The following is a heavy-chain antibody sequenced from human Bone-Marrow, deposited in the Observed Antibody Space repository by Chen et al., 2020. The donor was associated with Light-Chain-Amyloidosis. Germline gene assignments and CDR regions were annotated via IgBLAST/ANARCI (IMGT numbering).Heavy chain of an antibody. J-gene: IGHJ4*02. CDR1: GGPISSSSYY. CDR2: IYYSGST. Sequence: QLQLQESGPGLVKPSETLSLTCTVSGGPISSSSYYWGWIRQPPGKGLEWIGSIYYSGSTYYNPSLKSRVTISVDTSKNQFSLKLSSVTAADTAVYYCARSSNGYYYSAFDYWGQGTLVTVSS. D-gene: IGHD3-22*01. V-gene: IGHV4-39*01. CDR3: ARSSNGYYYSAFDY.